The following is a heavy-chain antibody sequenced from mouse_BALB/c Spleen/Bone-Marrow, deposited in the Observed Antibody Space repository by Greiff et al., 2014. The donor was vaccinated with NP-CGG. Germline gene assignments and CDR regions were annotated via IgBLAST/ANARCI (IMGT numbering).Heavy chain of an antibody. J-gene: IGHJ4*01. CDR1: GFTFSSFG. Sequence: EVQRVESGGGLVQPGGSRKLSCAASGFTFSSFGMHWVRQAPEKGLEWVAYISSGSSTIYYANTMKGRFTISRDNPKNTLFLRMASLRSEDTAMYYCTRSGTLGSMDYWGQGTSVTVSS. D-gene: IGHD3-3*01. CDR2: ISSGSSTI. V-gene: IGHV5-17*02. CDR3: TRSGTLGSMDY.